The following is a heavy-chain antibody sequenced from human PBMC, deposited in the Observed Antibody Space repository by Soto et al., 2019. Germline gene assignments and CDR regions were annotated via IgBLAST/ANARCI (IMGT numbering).Heavy chain of an antibody. Sequence: QVQLQESGPGLVKPSQTLSLTCTVSGGSISSGGYYWSWIRQHPGQGLECIGYIYYRGSTYYNPSLKSRVTISVDTSTNQFSLKLSSVTAADTAVYYCARGDIVATTYWGQGTLVTVSS. CDR2: IYYRGST. J-gene: IGHJ4*02. V-gene: IGHV4-31*03. CDR1: GGSISSGGYY. CDR3: ARGDIVATTY. D-gene: IGHD5-12*01.